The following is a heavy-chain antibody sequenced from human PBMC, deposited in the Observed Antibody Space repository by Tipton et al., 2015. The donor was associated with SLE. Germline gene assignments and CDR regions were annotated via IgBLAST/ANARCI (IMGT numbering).Heavy chain of an antibody. J-gene: IGHJ6*03. CDR1: GGSFSDNY. CDR2: INHSGST. CDR3: AREAPAYSSSFPYYYYMDV. V-gene: IGHV4-34*01. D-gene: IGHD6-13*01. Sequence: TLSLTCVVNGGSFSDNYWSWIRQPPGKGLEWIGEINHSGSTNYNPSLKSRVTISVDTSKNQFSLQLNSVTPEDTAVYYCAREAPAYSSSFPYYYYMDVWGKGTTVTVSS.